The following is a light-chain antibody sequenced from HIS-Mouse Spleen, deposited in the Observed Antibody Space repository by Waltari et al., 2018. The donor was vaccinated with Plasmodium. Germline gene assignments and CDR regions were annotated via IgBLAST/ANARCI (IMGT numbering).Light chain of an antibody. Sequence: QSALTQPRSVSGSPGQSVTISCTGTSSDVGGYNYVSWYQPHPGKAPKLMIYEVSNRPSGVSNRFSGSKSGNTASLTISGLQAEDEADYYCSSYTSSSTQVFGTGTKVTVL. CDR2: EVS. J-gene: IGLJ1*01. CDR3: SSYTSSSTQV. V-gene: IGLV2-14*01. CDR1: SSDVGGYNY.